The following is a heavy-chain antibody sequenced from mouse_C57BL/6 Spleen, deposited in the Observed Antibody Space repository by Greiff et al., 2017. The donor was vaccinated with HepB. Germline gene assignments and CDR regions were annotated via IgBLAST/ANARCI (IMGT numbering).Heavy chain of an antibody. CDR1: GYSITSGYY. CDR2: ISYDGSN. V-gene: IGHV3-6*01. Sequence: EVKLMESGPGLVKPSQSLSLTCSVTGYSITSGYYWNWIRQFPGNKLEWMGYISYDGSNNYNPSLKNRISITRDTSKNQFFLKLNSVTTEDTATYYCARYPYYYAMDYWGQGTSVTVSS. CDR3: ARYPYYYAMDY. J-gene: IGHJ4*01.